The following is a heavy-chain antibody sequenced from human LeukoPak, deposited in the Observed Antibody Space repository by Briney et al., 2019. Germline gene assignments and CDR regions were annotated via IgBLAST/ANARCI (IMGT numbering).Heavy chain of an antibody. J-gene: IGHJ4*02. CDR2: IYHSGST. V-gene: IGHV4-38-2*01. Sequence: SETLSLTCAVSGYSISSGYYWGWIRQPPGKGLEWIGSIYHSGSTYYNPSLKSRVTISVDTSKNQSSLKLSSVTAADTAVYYCARVGYCSSTSCYAGALDYWGQGTLVTVSS. CDR1: GYSISSGYY. D-gene: IGHD2-2*03. CDR3: ARVGYCSSTSCYAGALDY.